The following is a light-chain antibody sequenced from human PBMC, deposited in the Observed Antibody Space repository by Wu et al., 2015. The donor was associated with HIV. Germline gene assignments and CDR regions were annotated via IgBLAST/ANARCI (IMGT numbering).Light chain of an antibody. V-gene: IGKV1-13*02. CDR3: QQLNSFPLT. Sequence: IRLTQSPSSLSASIGDRVNITCRASQDIFTYLAWYQQTPGKAPRVLIYDASTLQSGVSSRFSGSGSGADFTLTISGLQREDFAVYFCQQLNSFPLTFGQGSRLEI. CDR2: DAS. J-gene: IGKJ5*01. CDR1: QDIFTY.